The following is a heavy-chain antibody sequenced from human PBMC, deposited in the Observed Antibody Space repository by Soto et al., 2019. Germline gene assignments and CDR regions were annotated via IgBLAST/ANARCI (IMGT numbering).Heavy chain of an antibody. D-gene: IGHD5-18*01. J-gene: IGHJ4*02. V-gene: IGHV1-8*01. CDR3: ARSGYSYGPNPLLY. CDR1: GYTFTSYD. Sequence: ASVKVSCKASGYTFTSYDINWVRQATGQGLEWMGWMNPNSGNTGYAQKFQGRVTMTRNTSISTAYMELSSLRSEDTAVYYCARSGYSYGPNPLLYWGQGTLVTVSS. CDR2: MNPNSGNT.